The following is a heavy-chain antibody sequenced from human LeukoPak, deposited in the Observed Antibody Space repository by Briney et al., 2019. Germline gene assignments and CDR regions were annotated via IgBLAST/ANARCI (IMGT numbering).Heavy chain of an antibody. V-gene: IGHV4-39*01. CDR1: GDSVSSSSSY. J-gene: IGHJ5*02. CDR2: ISFSGST. D-gene: IGHD2-15*01. CDR3: ARLQSNAREYCSGGSCYFSS. Sequence: SETLSLTCTVSGDSVSSSSSYWGWIRQPPGMGLEWIGTISFSGSTYYNPSLKSRASISVDTSENQFSLSLTSVTAADTAVYYCARLQSNAREYCSGGSCYFSSWGQGPLVTVSS.